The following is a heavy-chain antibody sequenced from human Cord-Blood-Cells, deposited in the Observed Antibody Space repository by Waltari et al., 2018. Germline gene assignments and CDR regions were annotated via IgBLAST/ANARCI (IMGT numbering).Heavy chain of an antibody. J-gene: IGHJ6*02. CDR1: GGSFSGYY. CDR2: INHSGST. D-gene: IGHD6-19*01. Sequence: QVQLQQWGAGLLKPSETLSLTCAVYGGSFSGYYWSWIRQPPGKGLELIGEINHSGSTNYNPSLKRRVTISVDTSKNQFSLKLSSVTAADTAVYYCARGGSVAGNHYYYGMDVWGQGTTVTVSS. V-gene: IGHV4-34*01. CDR3: ARGGSVAGNHYYYGMDV.